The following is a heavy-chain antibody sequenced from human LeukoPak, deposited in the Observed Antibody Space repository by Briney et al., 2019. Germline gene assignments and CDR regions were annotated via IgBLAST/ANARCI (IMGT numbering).Heavy chain of an antibody. Sequence: SETLSLTCTVSGGSISSGGYYWSWIRQHPGKGLEWIGYIYYSGSTNYNPSLKSRVTISVDTSKNQFSLKLSSVTAADTAVYYCARSTYYYDSSGYFPYYFDYWGQGTLVTVSS. CDR2: IYYSGST. CDR1: GGSISSGGYY. J-gene: IGHJ4*02. D-gene: IGHD3-22*01. CDR3: ARSTYYYDSSGYFPYYFDY. V-gene: IGHV4-61*08.